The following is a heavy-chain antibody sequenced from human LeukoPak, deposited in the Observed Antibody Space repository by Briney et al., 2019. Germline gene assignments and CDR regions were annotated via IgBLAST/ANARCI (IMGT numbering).Heavy chain of an antibody. V-gene: IGHV3-23*01. CDR3: AKEYYYYDSSGYYRGGYFDY. D-gene: IGHD3-22*01. CDR2: IRGRGGST. CDR1: GFSFSNYA. Sequence: GGSLRLSCAASGFSFSNYAMSWVRQAPGKGLEWVSAIRGRGGSTYYADSVKGRFTIYRDNSKNTLYLQMNSLRAEDTAVYYCAKEYYYYDSSGYYRGGYFDYWGQGTLVTVSS. J-gene: IGHJ4*02.